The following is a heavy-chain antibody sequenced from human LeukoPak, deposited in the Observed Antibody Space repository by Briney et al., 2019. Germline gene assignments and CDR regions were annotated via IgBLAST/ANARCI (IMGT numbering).Heavy chain of an antibody. D-gene: IGHD2-2*01. CDR3: AKASGQAGYCSSTSCHYTFDY. Sequence: PGRSLRLSRAASGFTFSSYAMHWVRQAPGKGLEWVAFIRYDGSDKYYADSVKGRFTVSRDNSKNTLYLQMNSLRAEDTTVYYCAKASGQAGYCSSTSCHYTFDYWGQGTLVTVSS. CDR2: IRYDGSDK. CDR1: GFTFSSYA. V-gene: IGHV3-30*02. J-gene: IGHJ4*02.